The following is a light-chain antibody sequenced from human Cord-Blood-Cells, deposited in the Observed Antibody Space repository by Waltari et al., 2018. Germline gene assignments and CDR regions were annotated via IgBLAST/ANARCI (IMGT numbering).Light chain of an antibody. CDR1: SSYVGSYNL. CDR2: EVS. J-gene: IGLJ3*02. CDR3: CSYAGSWV. V-gene: IGLV2-23*02. Sequence: QSALTQPAPVSGAPGQSITISCTGTSSYVGSYNLVSWYQQHPGKAPKLMIYEVSKRPSGVSNRFSGSKSGNTASLTISGLQAEDEADYYCCSYAGSWVFGGGTKLTVL.